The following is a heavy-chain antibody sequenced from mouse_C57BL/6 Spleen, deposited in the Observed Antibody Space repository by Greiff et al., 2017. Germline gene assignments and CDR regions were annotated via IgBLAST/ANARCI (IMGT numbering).Heavy chain of an antibody. J-gene: IGHJ3*01. CDR3: ARPYDYGAPWFAY. CDR2: IYPRDGST. Sequence: LQESDAELVKPGASVKISCKVSGYTFTDHTIHWMKQRPEQGLEWIGYIYPRDGSTKYNEKFKGKATLTADKSSSTAYMQLNSLTSEDSAVYFCARPYDYGAPWFAYWGQGTLVTVSA. CDR1: GYTFTDHT. V-gene: IGHV1-78*01. D-gene: IGHD2-4*01.